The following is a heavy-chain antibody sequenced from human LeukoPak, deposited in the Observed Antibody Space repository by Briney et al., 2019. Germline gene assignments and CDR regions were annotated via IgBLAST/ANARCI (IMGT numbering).Heavy chain of an antibody. CDR3: AVLRFLEWLFGDY. V-gene: IGHV3-23*01. D-gene: IGHD3-3*01. CDR1: GFTFSIYA. CDR2: ISGSGGST. Sequence: GGSLRLSCAASGFTFSIYAMSWVRQAPGKGLEWVSAISGSGGSTYYADSVKGRFTISRDNSKNTLYLQMNSLRAEDTAVYYCAVLRFLEWLFGDYWGQGTLVTVSS. J-gene: IGHJ4*02.